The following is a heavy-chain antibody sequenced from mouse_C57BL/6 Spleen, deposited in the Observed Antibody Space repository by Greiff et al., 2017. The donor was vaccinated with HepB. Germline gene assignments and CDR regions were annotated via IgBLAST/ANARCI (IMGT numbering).Heavy chain of an antibody. V-gene: IGHV1-53*01. CDR2: INPSNGGT. Sequence: QVHVKQSGTELVKPGASVKLSCKASGYTFTSYWMHWVKQRPGQGLEWIGNINPSNGGTNYNEKFKSKATLTVDKSSSTAYMQLSSLTSEDSAVYYCARRGIYYDYDWFAYWGQGTLVTVSA. CDR3: ARRGIYYDYDWFAY. J-gene: IGHJ3*01. D-gene: IGHD2-4*01. CDR1: GYTFTSYW.